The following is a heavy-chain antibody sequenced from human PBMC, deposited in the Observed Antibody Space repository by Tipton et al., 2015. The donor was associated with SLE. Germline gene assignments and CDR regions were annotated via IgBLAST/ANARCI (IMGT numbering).Heavy chain of an antibody. V-gene: IGHV4-59*01. D-gene: IGHD6-13*01. CDR1: GGSISNYY. CDR2: IYYSGST. J-gene: IGHJ6*03. CDR3: ARDRVYSSSYYTDV. Sequence: TLSLTCTVSGGSISNYYWSWIRQPPGKGLEWIEYIYYSGSTNYNPSLKSRVTISVDTSKNQFSLKLSSVTAADTAVYYCARDRVYSSSYYTDVWGKGTTVTVSS.